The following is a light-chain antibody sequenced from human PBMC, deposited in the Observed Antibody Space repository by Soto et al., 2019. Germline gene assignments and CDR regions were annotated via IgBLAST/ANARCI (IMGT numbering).Light chain of an antibody. CDR3: QQYNTYSPWT. V-gene: IGKV1-5*03. J-gene: IGKJ1*01. Sequence: DLQMTQSPSTLSASVGDRVTITCRASQTVSTWLAWYQQKPGKAPKLLIYKASSLESGVPSRFSGSGSGIEFTLTISSLQPDDFATYYCQQYNTYSPWTFGQGTKVEIK. CDR1: QTVSTW. CDR2: KAS.